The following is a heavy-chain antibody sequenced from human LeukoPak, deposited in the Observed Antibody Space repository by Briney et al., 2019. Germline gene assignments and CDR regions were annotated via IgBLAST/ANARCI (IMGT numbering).Heavy chain of an antibody. CDR1: GFIFSSYT. J-gene: IGHJ4*02. D-gene: IGHD3-22*01. CDR2: ISGSGDNS. CDR3: AKGPNTYYYDSSGYGPTGYFDY. Sequence: GGSLRLSCTASGFIFSSYTMSWVRQAPGRGLEWVSTISGSGDNSYYADSVKGRFTISRDNSKNTLYLQMNSLRAEDTAVYYCAKGPNTYYYDSSGYGPTGYFDYWGQGTLVTVSS. V-gene: IGHV3-23*01.